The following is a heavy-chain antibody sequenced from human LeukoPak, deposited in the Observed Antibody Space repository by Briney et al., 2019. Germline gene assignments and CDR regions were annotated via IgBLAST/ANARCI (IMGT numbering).Heavy chain of an antibody. Sequence: PSQTLSLTCTVSGDSISSGDYYWSWIRQPPGKGLEWIGNIYYSGSTYYNPSLRSRVTISVDTSKKQFSLRLSSVTAADTAVYYCARSYESSGYKHWGQGTLVTVSS. V-gene: IGHV4-30-4*01. J-gene: IGHJ1*01. D-gene: IGHD3-22*01. CDR2: IYYSGST. CDR1: GDSISSGDYY. CDR3: ARSYESSGYKH.